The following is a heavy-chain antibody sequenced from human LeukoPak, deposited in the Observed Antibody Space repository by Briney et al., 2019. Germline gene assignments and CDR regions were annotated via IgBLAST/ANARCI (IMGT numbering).Heavy chain of an antibody. V-gene: IGHV3-21*01. J-gene: IGHJ5*02. CDR2: ISSSSSYI. D-gene: IGHD1-14*01. CDR1: GFTFSSYS. CDR3: ARGGRRNTIDLDP. Sequence: PGGSLRLSCAASGFTFSSYSMNWVRRAPGKGLEWVSSISSSSSYIYYADSVKGRFTISRDNAKNSLYLQMNSLRAEDTAVYYCARGGRRNTIDLDPWGQGTLVTVSS.